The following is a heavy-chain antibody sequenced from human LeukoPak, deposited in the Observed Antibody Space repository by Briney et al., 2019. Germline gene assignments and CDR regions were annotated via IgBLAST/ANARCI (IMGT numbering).Heavy chain of an antibody. V-gene: IGHV4-59*08. J-gene: IGHJ3*02. CDR3: ARQGYDILTGYIDAFDI. D-gene: IGHD3-9*01. Sequence: SETLSLTCTVSGGSISSYYWTWIRQPPGKGLEWIGNIYYSGRTNYNPSIKSRVTISLDTSKNQFSLKLRSVTAADTAIYYCARQGYDILTGYIDAFDIWGQGTMVTVSS. CDR1: GGSISSYY. CDR2: IYYSGRT.